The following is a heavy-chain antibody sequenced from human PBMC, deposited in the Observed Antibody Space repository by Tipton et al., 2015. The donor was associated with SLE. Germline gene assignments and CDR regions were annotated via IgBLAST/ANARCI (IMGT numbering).Heavy chain of an antibody. CDR3: ARAILRYFDWPDNWFDP. CDR1: GGSVSSYY. D-gene: IGHD3-9*01. J-gene: IGHJ5*02. Sequence: TLSLTCTVSGGSVSSYYWSWIRQPPGKGLEWIGYIYYSGSTNYNPSLKSRVTISVDTSKNQFSLKLSSVTAADTAVYYCARAILRYFDWPDNWFDPWGQGTLVTVSS. CDR2: IYYSGST. V-gene: IGHV4-59*02.